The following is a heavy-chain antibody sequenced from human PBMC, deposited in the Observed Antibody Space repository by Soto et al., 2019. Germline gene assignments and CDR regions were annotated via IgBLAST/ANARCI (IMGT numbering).Heavy chain of an antibody. CDR1: GYTFTNYA. V-gene: IGHV1-3*01. CDR3: ARVAITMVRGVQMGVWGSYRY. Sequence: ASVKVSCKASGYTFTNYAMHWVRQAPGQRLEWMGWINAGNGDTKYSQKFQGRVTITRDTSASTAYMELYSLRSEDTAVYYCARVAITMVRGVQMGVWGSYRYWG. CDR2: INAGNGDT. J-gene: IGHJ4*01. D-gene: IGHD3-10*01.